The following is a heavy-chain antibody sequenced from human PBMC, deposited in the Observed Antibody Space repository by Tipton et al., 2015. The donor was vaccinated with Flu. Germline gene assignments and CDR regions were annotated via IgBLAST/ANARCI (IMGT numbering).Heavy chain of an antibody. Sequence: SLRLSCAASGFTFSSFALDWVRQAPGKGLERVAFISFDGINQYYAESVKGRFTISRDNSKNTLYLQMNSLRTEDTAVYYCAREYGAGRGFDYWGQGTLVNVSS. CDR2: ISFDGINQ. J-gene: IGHJ4*02. CDR3: AREYGAGRGFDY. V-gene: IGHV3-30-3*01. CDR1: GFTFSSFA. D-gene: IGHD3-10*01.